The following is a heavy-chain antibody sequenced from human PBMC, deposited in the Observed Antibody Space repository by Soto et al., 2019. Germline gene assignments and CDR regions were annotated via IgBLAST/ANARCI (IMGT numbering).Heavy chain of an antibody. V-gene: IGHV3-53*01. CDR3: ARYYDFWSGYYPEQEYYYYGMDV. CDR2: ISSGST. D-gene: IGHD3-3*01. CDR1: GLTLSCYS. Sequence: GGSLILSWASFGLTLSCYSMNRVRHAPGEGLEWVSYISSGSTYYADSVKGRFTISRDNSKNTLYLQTNSLRAEDTAVYYCARYYDFWSGYYPEQEYYYYGMDVWGQGTTVTVSS. J-gene: IGHJ6*02.